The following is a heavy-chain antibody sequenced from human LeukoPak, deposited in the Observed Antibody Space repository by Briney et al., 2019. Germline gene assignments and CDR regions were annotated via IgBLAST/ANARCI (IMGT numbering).Heavy chain of an antibody. J-gene: IGHJ4*02. V-gene: IGHV3-11*04. CDR2: IGSGGDIM. D-gene: IGHD2-2*01. CDR1: GFTFSDYY. CDR3: VRGDNRDQ. Sequence: KPGGSLRLSCAASGFTFSDYYVSWIRQAPGKGLQWVSYIGSGGDIMHYADSVKGRFTSSRDNAKNSGYLEMNSLGAEDTAVYFCVRGDNRDQWGQGTLVTVSS.